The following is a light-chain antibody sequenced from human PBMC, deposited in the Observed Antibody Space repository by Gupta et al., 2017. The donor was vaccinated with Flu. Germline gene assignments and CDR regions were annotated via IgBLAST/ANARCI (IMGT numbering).Light chain of an antibody. CDR3: SSCTSSTTVV. V-gene: IGLV2-14*01. Sequence: QSALPPPASVSGSPGQSITISCTGTSSDIGSYNYVSWYQQHPGKAPKLLIYGVTNRPSGVSNRFSGSKSGDTASLTISGLQAEDEADYYCSSCTSSTTVVFGGGTKLTVL. CDR2: GVT. CDR1: SSDIGSYNY. J-gene: IGLJ2*01.